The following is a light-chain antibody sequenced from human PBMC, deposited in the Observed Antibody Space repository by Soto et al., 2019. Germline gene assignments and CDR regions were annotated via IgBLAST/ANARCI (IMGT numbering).Light chain of an antibody. CDR2: AAS. Sequence: DIQLTQSPAFLSASLGDRVTISCRASQGISSHLAWYQRKPGKAPELLIYAASTLQSGVPSRFSGSGSGTEFTLTISSLQPEDFATYFCQHLNSYPRALSFGGGTQVEIK. CDR3: QHLNSYPRALS. J-gene: IGKJ4*01. CDR1: QGISSH. V-gene: IGKV1-9*01.